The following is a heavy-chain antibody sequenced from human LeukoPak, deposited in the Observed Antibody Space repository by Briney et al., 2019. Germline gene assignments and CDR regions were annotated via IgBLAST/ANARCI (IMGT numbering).Heavy chain of an antibody. J-gene: IGHJ4*02. Sequence: GASVKVSCKASGYTFTGYYMHWVRQAPGQGLEWMGRINPNSGGTNYAQKFQGRVTMTRDTSISTAYMELSRLRSDDTAVYYCARGYCSGGSCYFGGRGAKYYFDYWGQGTLVTVSS. V-gene: IGHV1-2*06. CDR1: GYTFTGYY. D-gene: IGHD2-15*01. CDR3: ARGYCSGGSCYFGGRGAKYYFDY. CDR2: INPNSGGT.